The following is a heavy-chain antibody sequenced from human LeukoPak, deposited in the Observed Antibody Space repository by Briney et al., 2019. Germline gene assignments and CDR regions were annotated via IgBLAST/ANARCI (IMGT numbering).Heavy chain of an antibody. Sequence: ASVKVSFKASGGTFISYAISWVRQAPGQGLEWMGRIIPIFGIANYAQKFQGRVTITADKSTSTAYMELSSLRSEDTAVYYCARAVYSGYDSVYYDMDVWGQGTTVTVSS. V-gene: IGHV1-69*04. CDR3: ARAVYSGYDSVYYDMDV. D-gene: IGHD5-12*01. CDR2: IIPIFGIA. CDR1: GGTFISYA. J-gene: IGHJ6*02.